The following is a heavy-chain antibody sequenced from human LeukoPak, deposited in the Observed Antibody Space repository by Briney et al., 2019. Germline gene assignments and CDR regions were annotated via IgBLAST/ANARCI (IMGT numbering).Heavy chain of an antibody. CDR2: INPRDGYK. D-gene: IGHD1-26*01. V-gene: IGHV1-46*01. Sequence: ASVKVSCKASGYPFINYHMHWVRQAPGQGLEWLGIINPRDGYKHYAQKFQGRITITRDTSTSTVYMDLSSLTSDDTAVYYCARDGGSYSADYWGQGTLVTVSS. CDR3: ARDGGSYSADY. CDR1: GYPFINYH. J-gene: IGHJ4*02.